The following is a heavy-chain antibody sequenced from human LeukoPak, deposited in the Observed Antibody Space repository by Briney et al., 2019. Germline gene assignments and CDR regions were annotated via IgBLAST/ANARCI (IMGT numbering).Heavy chain of an antibody. CDR2: IIPILGIA. CDR3: ARGDSSSWYNQEYSFDY. Sequence: AASVKVSCKASGGTFSSYTISWVRQAPGQGLEWMGRIIPILGIANYAQKFQGRVTITADKSTSTAYMELSSLRSEDTAVYYCARGDSSSWYNQEYSFDYWGQGTLVTVSS. CDR1: GGTFSSYT. J-gene: IGHJ4*02. V-gene: IGHV1-69*02. D-gene: IGHD6-13*01.